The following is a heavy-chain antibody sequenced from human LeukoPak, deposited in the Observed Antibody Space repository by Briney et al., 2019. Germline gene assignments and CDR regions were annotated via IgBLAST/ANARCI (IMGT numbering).Heavy chain of an antibody. Sequence: PGGSLRLSCAASGFAFSSNWMHWVRQTPGKGLVWVSRINSDGSSTTYADSVKGRFTVSRDNAKNTLYLQMDSLRAEDSAVYYCARGLVHDTSGYYSDYWGQGILVTVSS. CDR2: INSDGSST. CDR1: GFAFSSNW. D-gene: IGHD3-22*01. CDR3: ARGLVHDTSGYYSDY. V-gene: IGHV3-74*01. J-gene: IGHJ4*02.